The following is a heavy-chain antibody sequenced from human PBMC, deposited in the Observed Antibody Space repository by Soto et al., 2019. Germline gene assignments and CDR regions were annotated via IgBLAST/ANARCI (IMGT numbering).Heavy chain of an antibody. Sequence: SETLSLTCAVSGGSISNNNWWSWVRQSPGKGLEWIGEIPHSGGTSYNPSLKSRVTISVDTSKSQFSLRLGSVTAADTAVYYCARGSVDTVDSSGFYEYWGQGTPVTVSS. CDR3: ARGSVDTVDSSGFYEY. J-gene: IGHJ4*02. CDR1: GGSISNNNW. D-gene: IGHD3-22*01. CDR2: IPHSGGT. V-gene: IGHV4-4*02.